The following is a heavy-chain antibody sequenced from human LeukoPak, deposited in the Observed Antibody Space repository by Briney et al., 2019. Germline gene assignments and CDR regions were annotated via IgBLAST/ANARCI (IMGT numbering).Heavy chain of an antibody. J-gene: IGHJ4*02. Sequence: GGSLRLSCAASGFSFSSYAMHWVRQAPGKGLEWVAVISYDGSNKYYADSVKGRITISRDNSKNTLYLQMNSLRAEDTAAYYCAREGSGGSWYVRYWGQGTLVIVSS. D-gene: IGHD6-13*01. V-gene: IGHV3-30-3*01. CDR2: ISYDGSNK. CDR1: GFSFSSYA. CDR3: AREGSGGSWYVRY.